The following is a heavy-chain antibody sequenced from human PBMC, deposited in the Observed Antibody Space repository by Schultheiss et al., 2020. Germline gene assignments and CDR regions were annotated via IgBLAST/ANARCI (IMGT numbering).Heavy chain of an antibody. J-gene: IGHJ6*02. CDR2: IYYSGST. V-gene: IGHV4-59*12. Sequence: ESLKISCTVSGGSISSYYWSWIRQPPGKGLEWIGYIYYSGSTNYNPSLKSRVTISVDTSKNQFSLKLSSVTAADTAVYYCARAPPVVPAAISYYYYGMDVWGQGTTVTVSS. CDR1: GGSISSYY. CDR3: ARAPPVVPAAISYYYYGMDV. D-gene: IGHD2-2*02.